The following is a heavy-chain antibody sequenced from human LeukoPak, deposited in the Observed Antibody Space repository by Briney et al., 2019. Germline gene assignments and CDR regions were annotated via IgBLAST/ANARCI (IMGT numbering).Heavy chain of an antibody. V-gene: IGHV3-30*02. CDR3: AKDRCSSTSCYYFDY. Sequence: GGPLRLSCAASGFTFSNYGMHWVRQAPGKGLEWVAFIRYDGINKYYADSVKGRFTISRDNWLYLQMNSLRPEDTAVYYCAKDRCSSTSCYYFDYWGQGTLVTVSS. CDR1: GFTFSNYG. J-gene: IGHJ4*02. CDR2: IRYDGINK. D-gene: IGHD2-2*01.